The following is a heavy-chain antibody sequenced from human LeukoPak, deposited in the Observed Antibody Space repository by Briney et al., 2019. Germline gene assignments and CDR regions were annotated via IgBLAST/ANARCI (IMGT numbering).Heavy chain of an antibody. CDR2: ISSSGSTI. Sequence: GGSLRLSCAASGFTFSDYYMSWIRQAPGKGLEWVSYISSSGSTIYYADSVKGRFTISRDNAKNSLYLQMNSLRADDTAVYYCAKLSSSWSGLFRDYWGQGTLVTVSS. CDR1: GFTFSDYY. V-gene: IGHV3-11*01. J-gene: IGHJ4*02. D-gene: IGHD6-13*01. CDR3: AKLSSSWSGLFRDY.